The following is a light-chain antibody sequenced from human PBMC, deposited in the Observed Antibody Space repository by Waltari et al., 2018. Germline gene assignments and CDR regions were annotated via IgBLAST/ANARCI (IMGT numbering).Light chain of an antibody. CDR3: QQSYTAPFT. J-gene: IGKJ3*01. V-gene: IGKV1-39*01. Sequence: DIQMTQSPPSLSTSVGDRVTITCRATQSFSPSLNWYQQKAGKAPNLLIYGASTLERGVPSRFSGSGSGTDFTLTISSLRPEDFATYYCQQSYTAPFTFGPGTRVDLK. CDR1: QSFSPS. CDR2: GAS.